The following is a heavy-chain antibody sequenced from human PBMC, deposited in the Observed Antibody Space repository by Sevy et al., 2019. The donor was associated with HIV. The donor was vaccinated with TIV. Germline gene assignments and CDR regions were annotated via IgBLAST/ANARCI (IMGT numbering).Heavy chain of an antibody. J-gene: IGHJ4*02. CDR3: ARGKSRYGYALNY. Sequence: GGSLRLSCAASGFTVNSNYMTWVRQAPGKGLEGVSVIHSDDTTYTADSVKDIFTMSRDNFKNTLYLHMRSLRAEETHAYYCARGKSRYGYALNYWGQGTLVTVSS. CDR1: GFTVNSNY. V-gene: IGHV3-66*01. D-gene: IGHD5-18*01. CDR2: IHSDDTT.